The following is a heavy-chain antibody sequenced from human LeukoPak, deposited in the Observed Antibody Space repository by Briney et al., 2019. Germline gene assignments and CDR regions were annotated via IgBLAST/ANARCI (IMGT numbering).Heavy chain of an antibody. CDR3: ARGRRITIFGVVISSYYDMDV. D-gene: IGHD3-3*01. CDR2: MNPNSGNT. V-gene: IGHV1-8*01. CDR1: GYTFTSYD. J-gene: IGHJ6*03. Sequence: ASVKVSCKASGYTFTSYDINWVRQATGQGLEWMGWMNPNSGNTGYAQKFQGRVTMTRNTSISTAYMELSSLRSEDTAVYYCARGRRITIFGVVISSYYDMDVWGKGTTVTVSS.